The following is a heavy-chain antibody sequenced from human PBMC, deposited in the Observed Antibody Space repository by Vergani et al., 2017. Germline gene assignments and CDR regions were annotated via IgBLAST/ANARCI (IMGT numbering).Heavy chain of an antibody. CDR3: ASCNWNYPQGYFDY. D-gene: IGHD1-7*01. CDR2: INPSGGST. V-gene: IGHV1-46*01. J-gene: IGHJ4*02. CDR1: GYTFTNYY. Sequence: QVLLVQSGAEVKKPGASVRVSCKTSGYTFTNYYIHWVRQAPGQGLEWMGIINPSGGSTTYAQKFQGRVTITADESTSTAYMELSSLRSEDTAVYYCASCNWNYPQGYFDYWGQGTLVTVSS.